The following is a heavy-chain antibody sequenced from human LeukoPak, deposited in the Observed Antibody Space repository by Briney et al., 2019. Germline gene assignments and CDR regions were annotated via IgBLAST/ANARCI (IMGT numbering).Heavy chain of an antibody. CDR3: ARDHLANLASRLFDP. J-gene: IGHJ5*02. Sequence: SETLSLTCSVSGVSISSYYWSWIRQPPGKGLEWIGYIYYSGSTNHNPSLKGRVTISVDTSKNHFSLKLNSVTAADTAVYYCARDHLANLASRLFDPWGQGTLVTVSS. V-gene: IGHV4-59*12. CDR1: GVSISSYY. CDR2: IYYSGST. D-gene: IGHD3-3*01.